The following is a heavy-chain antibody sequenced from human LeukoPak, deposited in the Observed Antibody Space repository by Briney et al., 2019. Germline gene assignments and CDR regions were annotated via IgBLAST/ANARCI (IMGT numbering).Heavy chain of an antibody. CDR1: DGSINSFY. Sequence: PSETLSLTCTVSDGSINSFYWSWIRQPPGKGLEWIGYIYYNGSTNYNPSLKSRVTISVDTSKNQFSLNLNSVTAADTAVYYCGRAVAYGIDTGYFDYWGQGTLVTVSS. J-gene: IGHJ4*02. CDR3: GRAVAYGIDTGYFDY. CDR2: IYYNGST. V-gene: IGHV4-59*01. D-gene: IGHD2-8*02.